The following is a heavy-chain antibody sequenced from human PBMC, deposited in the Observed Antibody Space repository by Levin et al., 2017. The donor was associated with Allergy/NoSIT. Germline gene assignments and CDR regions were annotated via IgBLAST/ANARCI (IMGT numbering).Heavy chain of an antibody. CDR3: ARDRYSGYEFDY. D-gene: IGHD5-12*01. CDR2: INPNSGGT. V-gene: IGHV1-2*02. Sequence: GESLKISCKASGYTFTGYYMHWVRQAPGQGLEWMGWINPNSGGTNYAQKFQGRVTMTRDTSISTAYMELSRLRSDDTAVYYCARDRYSGYEFDYWGQGTLVTVSS. CDR1: GYTFTGYY. J-gene: IGHJ4*02.